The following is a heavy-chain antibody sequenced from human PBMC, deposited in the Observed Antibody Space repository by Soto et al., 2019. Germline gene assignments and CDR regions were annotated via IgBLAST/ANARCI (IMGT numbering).Heavy chain of an antibody. D-gene: IGHD6-19*01. CDR2: ISYDGSNK. J-gene: IGHJ6*02. Sequence: QLGGSLRLSCAASGFTFSSYAMHRVRQAPSKGLEWVAVISYDGSNKYYADSVKGRFTISRDNSKNTLYLQMNSLRAEDTAVYYCARAHSSGWNRTGYYHGMEVWGQGTTVTVSS. CDR1: GFTFSSYA. CDR3: ARAHSSGWNRTGYYHGMEV. V-gene: IGHV3-30-3*01.